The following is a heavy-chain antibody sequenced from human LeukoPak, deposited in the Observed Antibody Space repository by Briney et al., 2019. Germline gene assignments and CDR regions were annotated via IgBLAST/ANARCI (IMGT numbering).Heavy chain of an antibody. Sequence: GGSLRLSCAVSGLTFSSSWMDWVRQAPGKGLEWVASINPDGNKKYSADSVKGRFTISRDNAKNSLYLQMNSLRAEDTAVYYCARDPIHLYGDGESYYYGMDVWGQGTAVTVSS. CDR3: ARDPIHLYGDGESYYYGMDV. J-gene: IGHJ6*02. D-gene: IGHD4-17*01. CDR1: GLTFSSSW. CDR2: INPDGNKK. V-gene: IGHV3-7*01.